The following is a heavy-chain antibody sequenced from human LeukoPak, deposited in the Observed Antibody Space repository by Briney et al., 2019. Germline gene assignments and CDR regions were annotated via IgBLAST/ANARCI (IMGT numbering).Heavy chain of an antibody. CDR3: TKDSQGSYDGFWYGTYGMDV. Sequence: PGRSLRLSCVASGFSFNTFALTWVRQAPGKGLEWVSTISDYPHYADSVRGRFTISRDNSRKTVFLQMNSLTPEDAATYYCTKDSQGSYDGFWYGTYGMDVWGQGTTVTVSS. V-gene: IGHV3-23*05. CDR1: GFSFNTFA. D-gene: IGHD3-16*01. J-gene: IGHJ6*02. CDR2: ISDYP.